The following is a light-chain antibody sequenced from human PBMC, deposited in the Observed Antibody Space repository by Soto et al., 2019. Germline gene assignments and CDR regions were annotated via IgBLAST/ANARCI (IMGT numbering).Light chain of an antibody. CDR2: DVS. Sequence: QSVLTQPASVSGSPGQSITISCTGTSSDVGGYNYVSWYQQHPGKAPKLMIYDVSNRPSGVSYRFSGSNSGNTASLTISGLQAEDEADYYCSSYTSSSTLHVSGTGTKVTVL. J-gene: IGLJ1*01. CDR1: SSDVGGYNY. V-gene: IGLV2-14*03. CDR3: SSYTSSSTLHV.